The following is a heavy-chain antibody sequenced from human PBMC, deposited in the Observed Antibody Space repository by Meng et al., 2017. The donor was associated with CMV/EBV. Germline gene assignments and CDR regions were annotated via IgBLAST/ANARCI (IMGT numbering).Heavy chain of an antibody. CDR2: IYHSGST. CDR1: GGSISSYY. D-gene: IGHD3-22*01. CDR3: ARVRRITMIVD. Sequence: GSLRLSCTVSGGSISSYYWSWIRQPPGKGLEWIGSIYHSGSTYYNPSLKSRVTISVDTSKNQFSLKLSSVTAADTAVYYCARVRRITMIVDWGRGTLVTVSS. V-gene: IGHV4-38-2*02. J-gene: IGHJ4*02.